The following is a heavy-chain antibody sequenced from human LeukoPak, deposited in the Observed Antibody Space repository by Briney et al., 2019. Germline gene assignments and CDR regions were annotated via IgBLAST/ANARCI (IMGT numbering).Heavy chain of an antibody. CDR1: GYTFTGYY. Sequence: ASVKVSCKASGYTFTGYYMHWVRQAPGQGLEWMGWINPNSGGTNYAQKFQGRVTMTGDTSISTAYMELSRLRSDDTAVYYCARGSSTASTYYFDYWGQGTLVTVSS. D-gene: IGHD5-18*01. V-gene: IGHV1-2*02. J-gene: IGHJ4*02. CDR2: INPNSGGT. CDR3: ARGSSTASTYYFDY.